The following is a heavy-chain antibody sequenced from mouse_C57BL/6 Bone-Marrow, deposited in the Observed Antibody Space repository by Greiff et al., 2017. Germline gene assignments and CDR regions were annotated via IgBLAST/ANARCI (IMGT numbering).Heavy chain of an antibody. V-gene: IGHV1-55*01. J-gene: IGHJ2*01. CDR1: GYTFTSYW. Sequence: QVQLQQPGAELVKPGASVKMSCKASGYTFTSYWITWVKQRPGQGLEWIGEIYPGSGSTNYNEKFKSKATLTVDKSSSTAYLQLSSLTSEDSAVYYCGRGTTVVAKELDYWGQGTTLTVSS. CDR2: IYPGSGST. D-gene: IGHD1-1*01. CDR3: GRGTTVVAKELDY.